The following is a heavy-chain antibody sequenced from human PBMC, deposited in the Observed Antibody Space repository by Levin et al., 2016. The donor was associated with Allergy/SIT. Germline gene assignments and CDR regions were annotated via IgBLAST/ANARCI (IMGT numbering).Heavy chain of an antibody. Sequence: WVRQAPGQGLEWMGIINPSGGSTSYAQKFQGRVTMTRDTSTSTVYMELSSLRSEDTAVYYCARDWTAASVQGDAFDIWGQGTMVTVSS. V-gene: IGHV1-46*01. D-gene: IGHD2-15*01. CDR2: INPSGGST. CDR3: ARDWTAASVQGDAFDI. J-gene: IGHJ3*02.